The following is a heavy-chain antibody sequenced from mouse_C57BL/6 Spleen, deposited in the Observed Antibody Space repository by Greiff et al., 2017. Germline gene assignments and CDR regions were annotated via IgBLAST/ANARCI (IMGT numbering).Heavy chain of an antibody. CDR2: IDPETGGT. CDR1: GYTFTDYE. CDR3: TRMRWLLRGGFAY. V-gene: IGHV1-15*01. J-gene: IGHJ3*01. D-gene: IGHD2-3*01. Sequence: VKLMESGAELVRPGASVTLSCKASGYTFTDYEMHWVKQTPVHGLEWIGAIDPETGGTAYNQKFKGKAILTADKSSSTAYMELRSLTSEDSAVYYCTRMRWLLRGGFAYWGQGTLVTVSA.